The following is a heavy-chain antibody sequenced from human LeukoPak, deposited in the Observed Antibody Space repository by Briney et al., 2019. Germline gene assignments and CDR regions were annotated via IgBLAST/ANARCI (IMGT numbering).Heavy chain of an antibody. CDR2: IYYSGST. CDR3: ARQVSDYYYYYMDV. V-gene: IGHV4-39*01. Sequence: SETLSLTCSVSGGSVSSSHYYWGWIRQPPGEWLQWIGNIYYSGSTYYNPSLESRVTISLDTSKNYFSLKLGSVTAADTAVYYCARQVSDYYYYYMDVWGKGTAVTVSS. D-gene: IGHD5/OR15-5a*01. J-gene: IGHJ6*03. CDR1: GGSVSSSHYY.